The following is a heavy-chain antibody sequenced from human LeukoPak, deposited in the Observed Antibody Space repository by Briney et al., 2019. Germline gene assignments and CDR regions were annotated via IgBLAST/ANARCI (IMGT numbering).Heavy chain of an antibody. D-gene: IGHD2-2*02. CDR1: GGSISSGGYY. J-gene: IGHJ5*02. CDR2: IYHSGCT. V-gene: IGHV4-30-2*01. Sequence: PSETLSLTCTVSGGSISSGGYYWSWIRQPPGKGLEWIGYIYHSGCTYYNPSLKSRVTISVDRSKNQFSLKLSSVTAADTAVYYCARVRYCSSTSCYIKDPGWFDPWGQGTLVTVSS. CDR3: ARVRYCSSTSCYIKDPGWFDP.